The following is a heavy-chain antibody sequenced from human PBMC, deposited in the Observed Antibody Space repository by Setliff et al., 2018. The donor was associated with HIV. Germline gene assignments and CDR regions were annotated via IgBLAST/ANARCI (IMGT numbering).Heavy chain of an antibody. CDR2: IKQDGNER. D-gene: IGHD1-1*01. J-gene: IGHJ4*02. Sequence: QAGGSLRLSCAASGFTFSSYWMTWVRQAPGKGLERVANIKQDGNERYYMESVQGRFTISRDNIQNSLLLQMNSLTADDAAVYYCARVRTSTGAQYWGQGTLVTVSS. V-gene: IGHV3-7*03. CDR1: GFTFSSYW. CDR3: ARVRTSTGAQY.